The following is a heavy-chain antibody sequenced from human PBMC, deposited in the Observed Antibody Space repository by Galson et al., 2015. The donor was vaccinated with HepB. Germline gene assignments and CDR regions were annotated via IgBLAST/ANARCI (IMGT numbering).Heavy chain of an antibody. D-gene: IGHD4-23*01. CDR2: IYPGDSDT. J-gene: IGHJ6*02. CDR3: ARWDYGGNSLGYGMDV. V-gene: IGHV5-51*01. Sequence: QSGAEVKEPGESLKISCKGSGYSFTSYWIGWVRQMPGKGLEWMGIIYPGDSDTRYSPSSQGQVTISADKSISTAHLQWSGLKASDTAMYYCARWDYGGNSLGYGMDVRGQGTTVTVSS. CDR1: GYSFTSYW.